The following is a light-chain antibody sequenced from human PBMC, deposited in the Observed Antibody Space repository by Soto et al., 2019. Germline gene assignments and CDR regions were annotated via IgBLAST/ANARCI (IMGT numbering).Light chain of an antibody. J-gene: IGKJ1*01. CDR3: QQYRKWPPT. CDR2: ATS. CDR1: QNISPT. V-gene: IGKV3-15*01. Sequence: IVLTQSPDTLSVSPGERATLSCRASQNISPTLAWYQHKPGQAPRLLISATSARATGTPDRFSGGGSETDFTLTISSLQSEDSAVYYCQQYRKWPPTFGQGTKVEIK.